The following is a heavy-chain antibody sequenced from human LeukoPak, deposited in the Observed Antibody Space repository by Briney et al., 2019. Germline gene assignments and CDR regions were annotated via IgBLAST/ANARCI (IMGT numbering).Heavy chain of an antibody. V-gene: IGHV3-48*01. CDR2: ISSSNRTI. Sequence: GGSLRLSCAASGFTFSSYSMNWVRQAPGKGLEWVSYISSSNRTIYYADSVKGRFTISRDNAKNSLYLQMNSLRAEDTAVYYCARGDRIAVRPLYFGYWGQGTLVTVSS. D-gene: IGHD6-6*01. J-gene: IGHJ4*02. CDR3: ARGDRIAVRPLYFGY. CDR1: GFTFSSYS.